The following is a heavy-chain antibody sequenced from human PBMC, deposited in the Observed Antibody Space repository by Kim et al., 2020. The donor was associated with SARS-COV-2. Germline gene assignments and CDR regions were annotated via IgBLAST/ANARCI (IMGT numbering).Heavy chain of an antibody. J-gene: IGHJ6*02. CDR3: ARAGDYSLSYYYGMDV. V-gene: IGHV4-59*01. Sequence: SLKSRVTISVDTSKNQFSLKLSSVTAADTAVYYCARAGDYSLSYYYGMDVWGQGTTVTVSS. D-gene: IGHD4-4*01.